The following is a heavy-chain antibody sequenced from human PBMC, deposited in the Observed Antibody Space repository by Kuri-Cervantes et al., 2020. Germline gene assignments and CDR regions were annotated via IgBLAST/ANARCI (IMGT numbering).Heavy chain of an antibody. CDR3: ARDRIVATIVWGPEVKVDDDNWFDP. CDR2: IIPILGIA. Sequence: SVKVSCKASGGTFSSYTISWVRQAPGQGLEWMGRIIPILGIANYAQKFQGRVTITADKSTSTAYMELSSLRSEDTAVYYCARDRIVATIVWGPEVKVDDDNWFDPWGQGTLVTVSS. V-gene: IGHV1-69*04. J-gene: IGHJ5*02. CDR1: GGTFSSYT. D-gene: IGHD5-12*01.